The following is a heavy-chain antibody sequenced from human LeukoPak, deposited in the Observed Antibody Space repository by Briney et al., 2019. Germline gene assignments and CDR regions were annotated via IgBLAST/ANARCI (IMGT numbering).Heavy chain of an antibody. Sequence: PSETLSLTCTVSGGSISSYYWSWIRQPPGKGLEGIGHIYYSGSTKYNPSLKGRVTISGDTSKNQFSLKLSSVTAADTAVYYCATATLYCSGGSCYPNYFDYWGQGTLVTVSS. J-gene: IGHJ4*02. V-gene: IGHV4-59*01. CDR1: GGSISSYY. CDR3: ATATLYCSGGSCYPNYFDY. D-gene: IGHD2-15*01. CDR2: IYYSGST.